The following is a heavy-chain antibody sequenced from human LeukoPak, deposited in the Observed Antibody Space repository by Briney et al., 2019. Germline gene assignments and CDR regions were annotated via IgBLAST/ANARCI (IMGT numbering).Heavy chain of an antibody. V-gene: IGHV3-64D*06. CDR2: ISSNGGST. CDR3: VKGLGTGTTGYYYYGMDV. J-gene: IGHJ6*04. Sequence: GGSLRLSCSASGFTFSSYAMHWVRQAPGKGLEYVSAISSNGGSTYYADSVKGRFTISRDNSKNTLYLQMSSLRAEDTAVYYCVKGLGTGTTGYYYYGMDVWGKGTTVTVSS. D-gene: IGHD1-1*01. CDR1: GFTFSSYA.